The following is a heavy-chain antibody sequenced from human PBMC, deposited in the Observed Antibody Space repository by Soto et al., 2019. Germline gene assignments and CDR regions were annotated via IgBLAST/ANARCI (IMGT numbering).Heavy chain of an antibody. J-gene: IGHJ3*02. CDR2: IIPIFGTA. D-gene: IGHD1-26*01. V-gene: IGHV1-69*13. CDR3: AREQHKGQLHHPDAFGS. Sequence: ASVKVSCKASGGTFSSYAISWVRQAPRQGLEWMGGIIPIFGTANYAQKFQGRVTITADESTSTAYMELSSLRSEDTAVYYCAREQHKGQLHHPDAFGSWGQGTMITVSS. CDR1: GGTFSSYA.